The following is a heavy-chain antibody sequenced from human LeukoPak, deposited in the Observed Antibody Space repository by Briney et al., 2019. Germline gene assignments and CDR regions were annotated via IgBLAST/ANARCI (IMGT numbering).Heavy chain of an antibody. V-gene: IGHV3-15*01. CDR2: IKSKTDGGTT. J-gene: IGHJ4*02. Sequence: GGSLRLSCAASGFTFSNAWMSWVRQAPGKGLEWVGRIKSKTDGGTTDYAAPVKGRFTISRDDSKNTLYLQMNSLKTEDTAVYYCTTEGYQLPLEGEDYWGQGTLVTVSS. D-gene: IGHD2-2*01. CDR1: GFTFSNAW. CDR3: TTEGYQLPLEGEDY.